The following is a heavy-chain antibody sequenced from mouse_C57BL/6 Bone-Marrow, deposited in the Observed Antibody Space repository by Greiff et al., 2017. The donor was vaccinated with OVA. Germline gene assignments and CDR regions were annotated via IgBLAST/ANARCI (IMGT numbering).Heavy chain of an antibody. CDR1: GFNFSDYY. CDR3: ARHYYYGTKSFYAMDY. J-gene: IGHJ4*01. V-gene: IGHV5-12*01. D-gene: IGHD1-1*01. Sequence: EVQVVESGGGLVQPGGSLKLSCAASGFNFSDYYMYWVRQTPEKRLEWVAYISNGGGSTYYPDTVKGRFTISRDNAKNTLYLQMSRLKAEDTAMYYCARHYYYGTKSFYAMDYWGQGTSVTVSS. CDR2: ISNGGGST.